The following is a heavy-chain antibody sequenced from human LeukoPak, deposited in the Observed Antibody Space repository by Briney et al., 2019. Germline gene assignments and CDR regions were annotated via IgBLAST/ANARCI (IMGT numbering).Heavy chain of an antibody. Sequence: GGSLRLSCAASGFTFSNYWMSWVRQAPGKGLEWLANINQDGSEIYYVDSVKGRFTISRDNGKNSLYLQINSLRADDTAVYYCARGQGSMIVVRTKNRFFEPWGRGTLVTCSS. CDR2: INQDGSEI. CDR3: ARGQGSMIVVRTKNRFFEP. D-gene: IGHD3-22*01. CDR1: GFTFSNYW. J-gene: IGHJ2*01. V-gene: IGHV3-7*01.